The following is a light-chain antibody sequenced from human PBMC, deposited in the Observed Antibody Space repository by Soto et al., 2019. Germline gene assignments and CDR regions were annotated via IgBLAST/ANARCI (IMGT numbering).Light chain of an antibody. V-gene: IGKV3-20*01. CDR1: QSVSSN. CDR2: GAS. CDR3: QQYGSSFAT. Sequence: EIVLTQSPGTLSLSQGERATLSCRASQSVSSNLAWYRQTPGQAPRLLIYGASTRATDTPARFSGSGSGTEFTLTISSVEPADFAVYYCQQYGSSFATFGQGTKVE. J-gene: IGKJ1*01.